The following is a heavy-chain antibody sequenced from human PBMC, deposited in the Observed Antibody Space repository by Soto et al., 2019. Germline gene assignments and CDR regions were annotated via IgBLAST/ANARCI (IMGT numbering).Heavy chain of an antibody. CDR1: GGTFSSYT. D-gene: IGHD3-3*01. J-gene: IGHJ6*03. V-gene: IGHV1-69*02. Sequence: QVQLVQSGAEVKKPGSSVKVSCKASGGTFSSYTISWVRQAPGQGLEWMGRIIPILGIANYAQKFQGRVTLTADKSTSTAYMELSSLRSEDTAVYYCARATFGVVASYYMDVWGKGTTVTVSS. CDR3: ARATFGVVASYYMDV. CDR2: IIPILGIA.